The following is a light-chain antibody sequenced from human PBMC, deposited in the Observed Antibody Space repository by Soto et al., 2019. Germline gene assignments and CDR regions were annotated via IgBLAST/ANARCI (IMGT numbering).Light chain of an antibody. CDR2: DAS. CDR3: QQRNSWPRT. Sequence: EIVLTQSPATLSLSPGERATLSCRASQSVSSNLAWYQQKPGQAPRLLIYDASNRATGFPARFSGSGSGTGFTLTISSLEPEDFAVYYCQQRNSWPRTFGQGTRLEIK. CDR1: QSVSSN. V-gene: IGKV3-11*01. J-gene: IGKJ2*01.